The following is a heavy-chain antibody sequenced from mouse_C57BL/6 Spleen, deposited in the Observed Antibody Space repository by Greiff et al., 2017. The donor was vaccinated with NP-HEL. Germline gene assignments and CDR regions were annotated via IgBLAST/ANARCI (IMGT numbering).Heavy chain of an antibody. Sequence: EVQLVESGEGLVKPGGSLKLSCAASGFTFSSYAMSWVRQTPEKRLEWVAYISSGGDYIYYADTVKGRFTISRDNARNTLYLQMSSLKSEDTAMYYCTRADYGSRNWYFDVGGTGTTVTVSS. CDR1: GFTFSSYA. V-gene: IGHV5-9-1*02. CDR2: ISSGGDYI. CDR3: TRADYGSRNWYFDV. D-gene: IGHD1-1*01. J-gene: IGHJ1*03.